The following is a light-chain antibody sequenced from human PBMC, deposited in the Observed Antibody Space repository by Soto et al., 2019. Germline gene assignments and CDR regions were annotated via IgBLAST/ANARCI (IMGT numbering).Light chain of an antibody. CDR3: QQYGSSPLT. V-gene: IGKV3-20*01. CDR1: QSVISTS. Sequence: EIVFTQSPGTLSFSPGERATLSCRTSQSVISTSLAWYQQKPGQAPRLLIYGASNRATGIPDRFSGSGSGTDFTLTINRLEPEDFAMYYCQQYGSSPLTLGGGTKVDIK. J-gene: IGKJ4*01. CDR2: GAS.